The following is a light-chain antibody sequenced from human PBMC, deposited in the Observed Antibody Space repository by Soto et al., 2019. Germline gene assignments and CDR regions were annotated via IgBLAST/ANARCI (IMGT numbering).Light chain of an antibody. J-gene: IGKJ4*01. CDR2: GAS. V-gene: IGKV1-17*01. CDR3: LQQSSYPLT. CDR1: QGIGNK. Sequence: DIQMTQSPSSLSASVGDRVTITCRASQGIGNKLGWYQQKPGKAPKRLIYGASTLQSGVPSRFSGSGSGTELTLTISSLQPEDFATYYCLQQSSYPLTFGGGTKVEIK.